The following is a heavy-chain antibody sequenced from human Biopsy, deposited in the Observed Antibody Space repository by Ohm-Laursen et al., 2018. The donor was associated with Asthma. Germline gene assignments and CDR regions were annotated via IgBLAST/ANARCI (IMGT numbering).Heavy chain of an antibody. CDR3: VRDGTDDAFDI. CDR2: ISKDASTQ. D-gene: IGHD1-1*01. Sequence: SLRLSCTASGFTFSNYAMSWVRQAPGKGLEWVGVISKDASTQDYADSVKGRFTMARDNSKNTLDLQMNSLREEDTVVYYCVRDGTDDAFDIWGQGTVVSVSS. J-gene: IGHJ3*02. V-gene: IGHV3-30*01. CDR1: GFTFSNYA.